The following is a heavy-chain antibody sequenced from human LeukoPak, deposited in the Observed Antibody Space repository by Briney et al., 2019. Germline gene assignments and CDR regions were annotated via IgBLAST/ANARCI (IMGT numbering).Heavy chain of an antibody. CDR3: AGCSGGSCTGYYFDY. J-gene: IGHJ4*02. Sequence: GASVTLSFTSSGYTLISYSISWVRQAPGQGLELMGWSSAYNGHTNYAQKLQGRVTMTTDTSTTIAYMELRSLRSDDTAVYYCAGCSGGSCTGYYFDYWGQGTLVTVSS. D-gene: IGHD2-15*01. V-gene: IGHV1-18*01. CDR2: SSAYNGHT. CDR1: GYTLISYS.